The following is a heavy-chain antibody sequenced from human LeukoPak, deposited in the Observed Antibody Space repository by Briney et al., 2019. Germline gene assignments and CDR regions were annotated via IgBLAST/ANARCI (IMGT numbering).Heavy chain of an antibody. V-gene: IGHV1-69*06. CDR3: AREDDTGRYMGDDAFDI. CDR1: GGTFNSYA. Sequence: SVKVSCKASGGTFNSYAISWVRQAPGQGLEWMGGIIPMSDTANYPQKFRGRLTITADIPTSTVYMELSSLRSEDTAVYYCAREDDTGRYMGDDAFDIWGQGTMVTVS. D-gene: IGHD1-26*01. J-gene: IGHJ3*02. CDR2: IIPMSDTA.